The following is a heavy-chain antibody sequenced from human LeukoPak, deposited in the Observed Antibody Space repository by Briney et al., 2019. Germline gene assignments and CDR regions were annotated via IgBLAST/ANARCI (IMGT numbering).Heavy chain of an antibody. CDR3: ARDGDYGDYAQPFDY. D-gene: IGHD4-17*01. Sequence: PGGSLRLSCAASGFTFSSYWMSWVRQAPGKGLEWVANIKQDGSEKYYVDSVKGRFTISRDNAKNSLYLQMNSLRAEDTAVYYCARDGDYGDYAQPFDYWGQETLVTVSS. CDR1: GFTFSSYW. J-gene: IGHJ4*02. V-gene: IGHV3-7*01. CDR2: IKQDGSEK.